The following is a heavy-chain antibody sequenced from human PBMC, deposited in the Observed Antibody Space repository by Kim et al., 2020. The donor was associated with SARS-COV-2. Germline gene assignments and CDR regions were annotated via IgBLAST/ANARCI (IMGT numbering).Heavy chain of an antibody. V-gene: IGHV3-7*01. CDR1: GFTFSSYW. D-gene: IGHD3-16*01. J-gene: IGHJ4*02. CDR2: IKEDGSDK. Sequence: GGSLRLSCAASGFTFSSYWMGWVRQAPGKGLEWVANIKEDGSDKYYVDSVKGRFTISRDNAKNSLYLQMNSLRAEDTALYYCARDTYRFLDYWGQGTLVTVSS. CDR3: ARDTYRFLDY.